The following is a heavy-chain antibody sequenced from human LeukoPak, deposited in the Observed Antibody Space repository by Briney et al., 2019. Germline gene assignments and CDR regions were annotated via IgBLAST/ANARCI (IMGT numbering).Heavy chain of an antibody. CDR3: ASLTVTSPLFDY. D-gene: IGHD4-17*01. CDR2: INPNSGGT. Sequence: ASVKVSCKASGYTFTGYYMHWVRQAPGQGLEWMGRINPNSGGTNYSQKFQGRVTMTRDTSISTAYMELSSLRSDDTAVYYCASLTVTSPLFDYWGQGTLVTVSS. J-gene: IGHJ4*02. CDR1: GYTFTGYY. V-gene: IGHV1-2*06.